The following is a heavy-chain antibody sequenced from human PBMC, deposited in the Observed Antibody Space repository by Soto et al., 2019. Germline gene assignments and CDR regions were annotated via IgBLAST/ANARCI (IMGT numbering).Heavy chain of an antibody. CDR2: ISAYNGNT. Sequence: QVQLVQSGAEVKKPGASVKVSCNASGYTFTSYGISWVRQAPGQGLEWMGWISAYNGNTNYAQKLQGRVTMTTDTSTSTAYMELRSLRSDDTAVYYCAREEEIVVVVAATRSHFDYWGQGTLVTVSS. CDR3: AREEEIVVVVAATRSHFDY. D-gene: IGHD2-15*01. CDR1: GYTFTSYG. J-gene: IGHJ4*02. V-gene: IGHV1-18*01.